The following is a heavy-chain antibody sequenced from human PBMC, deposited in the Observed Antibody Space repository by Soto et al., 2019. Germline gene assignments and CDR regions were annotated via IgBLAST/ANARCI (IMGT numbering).Heavy chain of an antibody. CDR1: GSSFSACY. D-gene: IGHD4-4*01. Sequence: KVSFKASGSSFSACYSHWVRQDTVQGPEWIGSINPNGGGTIYSQKFQCRVTMTRDTSITTAYMELSRLRSDDTAVYYCERAGGFDYSNYDWFDPWGQGTLVTVSS. CDR3: ERAGGFDYSNYDWFDP. V-gene: IGHV1-2*02. J-gene: IGHJ5*02. CDR2: INPNGGGT.